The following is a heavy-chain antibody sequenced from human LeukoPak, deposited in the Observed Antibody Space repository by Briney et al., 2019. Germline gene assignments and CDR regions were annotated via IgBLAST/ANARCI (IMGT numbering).Heavy chain of an antibody. CDR1: GFTFSSYA. CDR3: ARGWYSFDY. V-gene: IGHV3-23*01. CDR2: ISGSGGST. J-gene: IGHJ4*02. Sequence: GGSLRLSCAASGFTFSSYAMSWVRQDPGKWLEWVSAISGSGGSTYYADSVKGRFTISRDNSKNTLYLQMNSLRAEDTAVYHCARGWYSFDYWGQGTLVTVSS. D-gene: IGHD6-19*01.